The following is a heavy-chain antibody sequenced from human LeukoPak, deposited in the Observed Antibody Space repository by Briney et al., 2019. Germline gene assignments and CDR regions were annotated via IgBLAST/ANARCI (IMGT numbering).Heavy chain of an antibody. CDR1: GFTFGEYA. Sequence: PGRSLRLSCTASGFTFGEYAMSWVRQAPGKGLEWVGSFTGRTYGGTTEYAASVRGRFTISIDDSQSIAYLQMNSLTTEDTAAYYCTRWTTVTTFEYWGQRTQVAVSS. V-gene: IGHV3-49*04. D-gene: IGHD4-17*01. J-gene: IGHJ4*02. CDR2: FTGRTYGGTT. CDR3: TRWTTVTTFEY.